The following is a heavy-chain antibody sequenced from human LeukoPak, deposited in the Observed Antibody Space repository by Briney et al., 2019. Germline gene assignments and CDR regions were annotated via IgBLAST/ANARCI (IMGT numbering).Heavy chain of an antibody. Sequence: PGGSLRLSCSASGFTFSGYAMHWVRQAPGKGLEYVSAISSNGGSTYYADSVKGRFTISRDNSKNTLYLQMSSLRAEDKAVYYCVKDAAMYSSSWYGDYWGQRTLVTVSS. CDR1: GFTFSGYA. V-gene: IGHV3-64D*06. CDR3: VKDAAMYSSSWYGDY. D-gene: IGHD6-13*01. J-gene: IGHJ4*02. CDR2: ISSNGGST.